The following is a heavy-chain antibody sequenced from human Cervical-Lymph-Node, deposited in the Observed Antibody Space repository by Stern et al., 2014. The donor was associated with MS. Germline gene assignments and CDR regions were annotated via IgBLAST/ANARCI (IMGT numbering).Heavy chain of an antibody. CDR1: GYRFTANW. CDR2: IYPGDSDT. J-gene: IGHJ4*02. Sequence: EVQLVQSGAEVKKPGESLKISCKGSGYRFTANWIAWRRQMPGKGLECMGIIYPGDSDTRYSPSFQGQVTISADKSISTAYLQWSSLKASDTAMYYCARDYGDYAFDYWGQGTLVTVSS. V-gene: IGHV5-51*01. CDR3: ARDYGDYAFDY. D-gene: IGHD4-17*01.